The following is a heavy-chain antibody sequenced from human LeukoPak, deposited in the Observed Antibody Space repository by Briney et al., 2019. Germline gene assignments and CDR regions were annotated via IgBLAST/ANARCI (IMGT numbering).Heavy chain of an antibody. CDR3: ARSWQNAFDI. CDR2: IYSGGST. Sequence: PGGSLRLSCAASGFTVSSNYMNWVRQAPGKGLEWVSVIYSGGSTFYADSVKGRFTISRDNSKNTLYLQMNSLRVEDTAVYYCARSWQNAFDIWGQGTMVTVSS. CDR1: GFTVSSNY. V-gene: IGHV3-53*01. J-gene: IGHJ3*02.